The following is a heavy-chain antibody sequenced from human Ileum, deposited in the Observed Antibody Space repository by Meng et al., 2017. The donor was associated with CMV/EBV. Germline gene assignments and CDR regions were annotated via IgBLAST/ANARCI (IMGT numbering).Heavy chain of an antibody. CDR2: INSDGTFT. CDR1: GFGFSYYW. J-gene: IGHJ4*01. CDR3: ARENNGPEEY. Sequence: LSWSHSGFGFSYYWMHWVRQATGKGLVWVSRINSDGTFTKYADSVKGRCTISRDNAKNMLYLEINSLRAEDTAVYYCARENNGPEEYWGQGTLVTVSS. V-gene: IGHV3-74*01. D-gene: IGHD1-14*01.